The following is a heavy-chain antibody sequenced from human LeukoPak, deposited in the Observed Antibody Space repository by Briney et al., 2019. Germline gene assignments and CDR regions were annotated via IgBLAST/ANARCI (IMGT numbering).Heavy chain of an antibody. J-gene: IGHJ4*02. CDR3: AKLPSSGWYFDY. CDR2: IRSKANTYAT. Sequence: GGSLRLSCAASGFTFSDSAMHWVRQASGKGLVWVGRIRSKANTYATAYAASVKGRFTISRDDSKNTAYLQMTSLKTEDTAVYYCAKLPSSGWYFDYWGQGTLVTVSS. CDR1: GFTFSDSA. V-gene: IGHV3-73*01. D-gene: IGHD6-19*01.